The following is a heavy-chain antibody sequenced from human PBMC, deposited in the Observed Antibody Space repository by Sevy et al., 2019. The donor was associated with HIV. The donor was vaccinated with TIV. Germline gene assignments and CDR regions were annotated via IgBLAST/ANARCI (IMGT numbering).Heavy chain of an antibody. J-gene: IGHJ4*02. CDR1: GFTFSSYW. CDR3: VRAIGAAGSY. Sequence: GGSLRLSCEASGFTFSSYWMSWVRQAPGKGLEWGANIKEDGSVKYYVESVKGRFTISRDNAKNSVYLQMNSLRAEDAALYYCVRAIGAAGSYWGLGTLVTVSS. D-gene: IGHD6-13*01. CDR2: IKEDGSVK. V-gene: IGHV3-7*01.